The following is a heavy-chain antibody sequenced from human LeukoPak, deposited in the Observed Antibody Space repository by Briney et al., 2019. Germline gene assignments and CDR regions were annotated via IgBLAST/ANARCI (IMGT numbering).Heavy chain of an antibody. CDR2: ISSSSSYI. D-gene: IGHD3-16*01. J-gene: IGHJ4*02. V-gene: IGHV3-21*01. CDR1: GFTFSSYS. CDR3: ARASGGSYYFDY. Sequence: GGSLRLSCAASGFTFSSYSMNWVRQAPGKGLEWVSSISSSSSYIYYADLVKGRFTISRDNAKNSLYLQMNSLRAEDTAVYYCARASGGSYYFDYWGQGTLVTVSS.